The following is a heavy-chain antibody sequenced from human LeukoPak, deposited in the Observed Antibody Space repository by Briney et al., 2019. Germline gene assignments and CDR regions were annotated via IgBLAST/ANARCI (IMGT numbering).Heavy chain of an antibody. CDR3: ARGQWLASRYFQH. V-gene: IGHV3-21*01. D-gene: IGHD6-19*01. J-gene: IGHJ1*01. CDR2: ISSSSSYI. Sequence: AGGSLRLSCAASGFTFSRHSINWVRQAPGKGLEWVSSISSSSSYIYYADSVKGRFTISRDNAKNSLYLQMNSLRAEDTAVYYCARGQWLASRYFQHWGQGTLVTVSS. CDR1: GFTFSRHS.